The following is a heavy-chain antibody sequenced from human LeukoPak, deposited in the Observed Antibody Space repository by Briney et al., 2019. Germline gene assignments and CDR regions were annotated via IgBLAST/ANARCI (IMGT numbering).Heavy chain of an antibody. Sequence: GGSLRLSCAGSGFIFNNYAMHWVRQPPGKGLEWVSGISWNSGSIDYADSVKGRFTISRDYSKNTLYLQMNSLRADDTAVYYCARDSSGPAFWGQGTLVTVSS. J-gene: IGHJ4*02. CDR1: GFIFNNYA. CDR3: ARDSSGPAF. CDR2: ISWNSGSI. D-gene: IGHD6-19*01. V-gene: IGHV3-9*01.